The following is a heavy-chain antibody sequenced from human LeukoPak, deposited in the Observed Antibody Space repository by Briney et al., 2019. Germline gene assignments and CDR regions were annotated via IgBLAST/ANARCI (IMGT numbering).Heavy chain of an antibody. Sequence: PSETLSLTCTVSGGSISSYYWSWIRQPPGKGLEWVGYISYSGSTNYNPSLKSRVTISVDTSKNQFSLKLSSVTAADTAVFYCARQHKGYSGYDYFYYWGQRTLVTVSS. CDR3: ARQHKGYSGYDYFYY. CDR2: ISYSGST. V-gene: IGHV4-59*01. J-gene: IGHJ4*02. CDR1: GGSISSYY. D-gene: IGHD5-12*01.